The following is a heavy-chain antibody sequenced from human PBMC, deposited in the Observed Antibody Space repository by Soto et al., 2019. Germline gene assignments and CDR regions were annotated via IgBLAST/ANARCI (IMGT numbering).Heavy chain of an antibody. D-gene: IGHD6-19*01. J-gene: IGHJ4*02. V-gene: IGHV3-9*01. CDR2: ISWNSGSI. CDR1: GFTFDDYA. Sequence: EVQLVESGGGLVQPGRSLRLSCAASGFTFDDYAMHWVRQAPGKGLEWVSGISWNSGSIGYADSVKGRFTISRDNAKNSLYLQMNRLRAEDTALYYCAKATSRIAVAGTFDYWGQGTLVTVSS. CDR3: AKATSRIAVAGTFDY.